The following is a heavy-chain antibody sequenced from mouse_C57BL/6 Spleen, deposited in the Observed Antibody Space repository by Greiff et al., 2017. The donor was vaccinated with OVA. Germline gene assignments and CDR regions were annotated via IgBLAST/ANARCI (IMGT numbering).Heavy chain of an antibody. CDR1: GYTFTGYW. CDR2: ILPGSGST. Sequence: QVQLQQSGAELMKPGASVKLSCKATGYTFTGYWIEWVKQRPGPGLEWIGEILPGSGSTNYNEKFKGKATFPADTSSNPAYMQRSSLTTEDSAIYYCAVDDYDGGFAYWGQGTLVTVSA. CDR3: AVDDYDGGFAY. V-gene: IGHV1-9*01. J-gene: IGHJ3*01. D-gene: IGHD2-4*01.